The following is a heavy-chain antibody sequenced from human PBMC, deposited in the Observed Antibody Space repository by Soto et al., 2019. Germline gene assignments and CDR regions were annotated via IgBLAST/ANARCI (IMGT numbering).Heavy chain of an antibody. CDR2: IYYSGST. CDR1: GFSLSTSGVG. J-gene: IGHJ5*02. V-gene: IGHV4-39*07. CDR3: ARPRQYYDCEFDP. Sequence: SGPTLVNPTQTLTLTCTFSGFSLSTSGVGVGWIRQPPGKGLEWIGSIYYSGSTYYNPSLKSRVTISVDTSKNQFSLRLSSVTAADTAMYYCARPRQYYDCEFDPSGQGTPVIVSS. D-gene: IGHD3-9*01.